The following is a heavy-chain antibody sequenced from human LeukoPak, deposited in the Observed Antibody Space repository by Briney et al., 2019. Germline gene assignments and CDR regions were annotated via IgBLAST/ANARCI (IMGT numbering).Heavy chain of an antibody. Sequence: ASVKVSCKVSGYTLTELSMHWVRQGPGKGREWMGGFDPEDGETIYAQKFQGRVTMTEDTSADTAYMELSSLRSEDTAVYYCATQRPGELQIFDPWGQGTLVTVSS. D-gene: IGHD1-26*01. V-gene: IGHV1-24*01. J-gene: IGHJ5*02. CDR2: FDPEDGET. CDR3: ATQRPGELQIFDP. CDR1: GYTLTELS.